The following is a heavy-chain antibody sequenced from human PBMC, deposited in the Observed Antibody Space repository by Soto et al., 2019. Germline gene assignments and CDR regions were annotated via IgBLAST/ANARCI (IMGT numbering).Heavy chain of an antibody. D-gene: IGHD6-13*01. V-gene: IGHV4-39*01. J-gene: IGHJ5*02. CDR1: GGSISSSSYY. CDR2: IYYSGST. Sequence: LSLTCTVSGGSISSSSYYWGWIRQPPGKGLEWIGSIYYSGSTYYSPSLKSRVTISVDTSKNQFSLKLSSVTAADTAVYYCARQGTGAGSSWFEPWGQGTLVTVSS. CDR3: ARQGTGAGSSWFEP.